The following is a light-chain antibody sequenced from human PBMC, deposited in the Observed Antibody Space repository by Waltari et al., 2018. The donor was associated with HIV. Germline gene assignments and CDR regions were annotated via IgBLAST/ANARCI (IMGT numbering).Light chain of an antibody. CDR1: NSNIGASYD. CDR3: QSYDSSVNGLVI. CDR2: GNK. J-gene: IGLJ2*01. V-gene: IGLV1-40*01. Sequence: QSVLTQPPSVSGAPGQRVNISCTGSNSNIGASYDVHLYKQFPGASPKLIIYGNKHRPSGVPDRFSGSKSGTSASLAITGLQADDEADYYCQSYDSSVNGLVIFGGGTKLTVL.